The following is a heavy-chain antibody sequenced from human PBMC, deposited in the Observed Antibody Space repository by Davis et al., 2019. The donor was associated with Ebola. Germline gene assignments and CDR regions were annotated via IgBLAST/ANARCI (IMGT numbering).Heavy chain of an antibody. D-gene: IGHD5-24*01. V-gene: IGHV1-46*01. CDR1: GYTFTSYY. Sequence: GESLKISCKGSGYTFTSYYMHWVRQAPGQGLEWMGIINPSGGSTSYAQKFQGRVTMTRDTSTSTVYMELSSLRSEDTAVYYCASEGRGGYNYYAFDIWGQGTMVTVSS. CDR2: INPSGGST. CDR3: ASEGRGGYNYYAFDI. J-gene: IGHJ3*02.